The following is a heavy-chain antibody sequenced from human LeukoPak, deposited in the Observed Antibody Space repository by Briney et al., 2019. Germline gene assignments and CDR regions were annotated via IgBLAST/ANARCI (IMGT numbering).Heavy chain of an antibody. CDR1: GDSVSSNNAT. CDR3: ARFVSGRLDY. V-gene: IGHV6-1*01. D-gene: IGHD6-19*01. J-gene: IGHJ4*02. Sequence: SQTLSLTCDISGDSVSSNNATWDWIRQSPSRGLEWLGRTYYRSKWSNEYELSVRSRIIIDPDTSKNRFSLQLNSVTPEDTAIYYCARFVSGRLDYWGQGSLVTVSS. CDR2: TYYRSKWSN.